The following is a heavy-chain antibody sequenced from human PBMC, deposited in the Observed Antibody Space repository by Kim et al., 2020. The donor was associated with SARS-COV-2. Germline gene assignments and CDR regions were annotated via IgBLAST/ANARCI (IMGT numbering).Heavy chain of an antibody. D-gene: IGHD3-3*01. J-gene: IGHJ6*02. CDR1: GYTFTNYA. V-gene: IGHV1-18*01. Sequence: ASVKLSCKASGYTFTNYAITWVRQAPGQGLEYMGWISAYNANTNYAQKLQGRVTMTTDTPTSTAYMELTTLRSDDTAVYFCARWTIFGVVWGMDVWGQGTTVTVSS. CDR3: ARWTIFGVVWGMDV. CDR2: ISAYNANT.